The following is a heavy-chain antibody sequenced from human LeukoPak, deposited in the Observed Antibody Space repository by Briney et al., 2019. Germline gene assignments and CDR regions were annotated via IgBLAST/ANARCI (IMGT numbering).Heavy chain of an antibody. CDR3: AGGGGIYSSSWSPLDY. CDR1: GFTVSSKD. CDR2: IYSGGST. Sequence: GGSLRLSCAASGFTVSSKDMSWVRQAPGKGLEWVSVIYSGGSTYYADSVKGRFTISRDNSKNTLYLQMNSLRAEDTAVYYCAGGGGIYSSSWSPLDYWGQGTLVTVSS. V-gene: IGHV3-66*01. D-gene: IGHD6-13*01. J-gene: IGHJ4*02.